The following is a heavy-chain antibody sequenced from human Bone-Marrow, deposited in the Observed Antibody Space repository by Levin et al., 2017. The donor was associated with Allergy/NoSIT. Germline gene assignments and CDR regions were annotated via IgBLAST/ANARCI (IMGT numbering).Heavy chain of an antibody. CDR3: ARGRGGIVVVPAAPGGDY. CDR1: GGSFSGYY. Sequence: SQTLSLTCAVYGGSFSGYYWSWIRQPPGKGLEWIGEINHSGSTNYNPSLKSRVTISVDTSKNQFSLELSSVTAADTAVYYFARGRGGIVVVPAAPGGDYWGQGTLVTVSS. CDR2: INHSGST. V-gene: IGHV4-34*01. J-gene: IGHJ4*02. D-gene: IGHD2-2*01.